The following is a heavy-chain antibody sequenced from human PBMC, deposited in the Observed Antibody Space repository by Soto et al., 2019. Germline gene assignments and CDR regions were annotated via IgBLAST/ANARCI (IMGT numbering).Heavy chain of an antibody. J-gene: IGHJ4*02. CDR2: IIPIFGTA. D-gene: IGHD3-22*01. V-gene: IGHV1-69*01. Sequence: QVQLVQSGAEVKKPGSSVKVSCKASGGTFSSYAISWVRQAPGQGLEWMGGIIPIFGTANYAQKFQGRVTITADESTSTASLELSSLRCEYRAVYYWARTYYYDSSGYYWRGGIFDYWGQGTLVTVSS. CDR1: GGTFSSYA. CDR3: ARTYYYDSSGYYWRGGIFDY.